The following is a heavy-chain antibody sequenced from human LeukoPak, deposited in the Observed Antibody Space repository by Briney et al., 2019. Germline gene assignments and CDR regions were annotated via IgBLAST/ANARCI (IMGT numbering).Heavy chain of an antibody. J-gene: IGHJ2*01. CDR2: IYYSGST. Sequence: PSETLSLTCTVPGASISSYYWSWIRQPPGKGLEWIGYIYYSGSTNYSPSLQSRVTISVDTSRNQFSLKLTSVTAADTAVYYCARDGTSGYFPWYFDLWGRGTLVTVSS. CDR1: GASISSYY. D-gene: IGHD3-22*01. V-gene: IGHV4-59*01. CDR3: ARDGTSGYFPWYFDL.